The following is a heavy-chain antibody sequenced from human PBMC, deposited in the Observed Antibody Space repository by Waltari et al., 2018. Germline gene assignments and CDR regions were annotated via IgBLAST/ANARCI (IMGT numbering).Heavy chain of an antibody. Sequence: QVQLQESGPGLVKPSETLSLTCAVSGYSISSGYYWGWIRQPPGKGLEWIGSIYHSGSTYYNPSLKSRVTISVDTSKNQFSLKLSSVTAADTAVYYCARRYSYGRLDYWGQGTLSPSPQ. CDR1: GYSISSGYY. D-gene: IGHD5-18*01. V-gene: IGHV4-38-2*01. CDR2: IYHSGST. CDR3: ARRYSYGRLDY. J-gene: IGHJ4*02.